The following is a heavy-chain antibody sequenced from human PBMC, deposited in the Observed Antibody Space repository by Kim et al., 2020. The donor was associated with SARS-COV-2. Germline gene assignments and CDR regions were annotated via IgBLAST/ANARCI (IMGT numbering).Heavy chain of an antibody. J-gene: IGHJ4*02. V-gene: IGHV3-23*01. D-gene: IGHD6-19*01. Sequence: AGSGKGRFTISRDNSRNTLYLQMNSLRAEDTAIYYCAKDTIAVAGRAFDYWGQGTLVTVSS. CDR3: AKDTIAVAGRAFDY.